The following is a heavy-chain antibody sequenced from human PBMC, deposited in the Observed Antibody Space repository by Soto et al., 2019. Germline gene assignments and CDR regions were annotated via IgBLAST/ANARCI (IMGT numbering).Heavy chain of an antibody. CDR3: AKDWNYGDYPNWFDP. CDR1: GFTFSSYG. D-gene: IGHD4-17*01. V-gene: IGHV3-30*18. J-gene: IGHJ5*02. CDR2: ISYDGSNK. Sequence: HPGGSLRLACAASGFTFSSYGMHWVRQAPGKGLEWVAVISYDGSNKYYADSVKGRFTISRDNSKNTLYLQMNSLRAEDTAVYYCAKDWNYGDYPNWFDPWGQGTLVTVSS.